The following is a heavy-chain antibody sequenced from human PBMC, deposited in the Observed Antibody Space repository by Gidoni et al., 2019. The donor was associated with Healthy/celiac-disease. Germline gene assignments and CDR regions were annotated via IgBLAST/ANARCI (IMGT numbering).Heavy chain of an antibody. J-gene: IGHJ3*02. CDR1: GFTFSNAW. D-gene: IGHD2-2*01. CDR3: TTDAWGYCSSTSCVAFDI. V-gene: IGHV3-15*01. CDR2: IKSKTDGGTT. Sequence: EVQLVESGGGLVKPGGSLRLSCAASGFTFSNAWMSWVRQAPGKGLEWVGRIKSKTDGGTTDYAAPVKGRFTISRDDSKNTLYLQMNSLKTEDTAVYYCTTDAWGYCSSTSCVAFDIWGQGTMVTVSS.